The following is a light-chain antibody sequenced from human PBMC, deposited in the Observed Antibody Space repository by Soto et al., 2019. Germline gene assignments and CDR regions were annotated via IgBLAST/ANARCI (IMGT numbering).Light chain of an antibody. CDR2: CSS. Sequence: IVMTQSPATLSVSPGEGVTLSCRASENVGTNLAWYQQKPGQAPRLLIYCSSTRATGIPATFSGSGSGTEFTLTISSLQSEESAIYYCQQYNNWGLSFGGGTKVEIK. V-gene: IGKV3D-15*01. CDR1: ENVGTN. J-gene: IGKJ4*01. CDR3: QQYNNWGLS.